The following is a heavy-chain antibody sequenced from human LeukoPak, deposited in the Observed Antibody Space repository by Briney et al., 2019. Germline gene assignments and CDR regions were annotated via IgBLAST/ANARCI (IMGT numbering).Heavy chain of an antibody. D-gene: IGHD2-2*01. J-gene: IGHJ5*02. CDR2: TRNKPNSYTT. Sequence: GGSLRLSCAASGFTFSDHYMDWVRQAPGKGLEWVGRTRNKPNSYTTEYAASVKGRFTISRDDSKNSLYLQMNSLKTEDTAVYYCASEEIVVVPAAMDPWGQGTLVTVSS. CDR1: GFTFSDHY. CDR3: ASEEIVVVPAAMDP. V-gene: IGHV3-72*01.